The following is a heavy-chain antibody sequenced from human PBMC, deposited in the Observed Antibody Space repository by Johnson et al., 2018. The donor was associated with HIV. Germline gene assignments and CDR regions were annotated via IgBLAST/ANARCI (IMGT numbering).Heavy chain of an antibody. Sequence: VQLVESGGGLVQPGGSLRLSCAASGFTFSDYSMSWIRQTPGKGLAWVSVIYSVDSTYYADSVKGRFTISRDNAKNTLYLQMNSLRAEDTAVYYCARDHLRRSHAFDIWGQGTMVTVSS. CDR1: GFTFSDYS. CDR2: IYSVDST. V-gene: IGHV3-66*01. CDR3: ARDHLRRSHAFDI. D-gene: IGHD2-15*01. J-gene: IGHJ3*02.